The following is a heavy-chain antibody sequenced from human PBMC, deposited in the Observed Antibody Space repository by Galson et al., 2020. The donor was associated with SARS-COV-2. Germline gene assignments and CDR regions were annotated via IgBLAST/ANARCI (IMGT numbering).Heavy chain of an antibody. V-gene: IGHV3-23*01. D-gene: IGHD3-22*01. Sequence: YYADSVKGRFTISRDNSKNTLYLQIKSLRAEDTAVYYCAKSFFHYDTTGYFYDLFDYWGQGTLVTVSS. J-gene: IGHJ4*02. CDR3: AKSFFHYDTTGYFYDLFDY.